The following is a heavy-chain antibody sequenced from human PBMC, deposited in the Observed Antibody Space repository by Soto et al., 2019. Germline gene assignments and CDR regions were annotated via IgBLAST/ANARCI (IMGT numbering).Heavy chain of an antibody. J-gene: IGHJ5*02. CDR3: ARYYDILTGYYGPRLDP. CDR2: IDPSDSYT. D-gene: IGHD3-9*01. CDR1: GYSFTSYW. Sequence: RGESLKISCKGSGYSFTSYWISWVRQMPGKGLEWMGRIDPSDSYTNYSPSFQGHVTISADKSISTAYLQWSSLKASDTAMYYCARYYDILTGYYGPRLDPWGQGTLVTVSS. V-gene: IGHV5-10-1*01.